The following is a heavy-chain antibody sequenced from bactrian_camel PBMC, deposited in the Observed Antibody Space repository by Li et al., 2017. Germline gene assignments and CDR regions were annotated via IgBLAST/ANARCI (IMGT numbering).Heavy chain of an antibody. CDR1: GTKYCRVD. J-gene: IGHJ6*01. CDR2: MNSDGMK. Sequence: HVQLVESGGGSVQAGGSLRLSCAVSGTKYCRVDMNWLRQAPGKEREFVSSMNSDGMKNYAEIVKGRFTISQDNAKNTVYLQMNSLKPEDTAMYYSAARGPYCYTKLSVRDFTYWGQGTQVTVS. CDR3: AARGPYCYTKLSVRDFTY. D-gene: IGHD2*01. V-gene: IGHV3S68*01.